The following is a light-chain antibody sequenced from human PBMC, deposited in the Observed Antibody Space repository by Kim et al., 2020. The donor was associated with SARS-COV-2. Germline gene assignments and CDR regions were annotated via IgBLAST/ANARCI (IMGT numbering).Light chain of an antibody. J-gene: IGKJ2*01. V-gene: IGKV4-1*01. CDR3: QQYYSVPYT. Sequence: DIVMTQSPDSLAVSLGERATINCKSSQSVLYSSNNKKYLAWYQQKPGQPPKLLIYWASTRESGVPDRFSGSGSGTDFTLTISSLQAEDVAVYYCQQYYSVPYTFGQGTKLE. CDR2: WAS. CDR1: QSVLYSSNNKKY.